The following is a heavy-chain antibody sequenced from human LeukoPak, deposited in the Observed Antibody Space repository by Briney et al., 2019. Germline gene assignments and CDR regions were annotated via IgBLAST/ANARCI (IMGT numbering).Heavy chain of an antibody. D-gene: IGHD2/OR15-2a*01. CDR1: GFTVSSNY. CDR3: ATNFYDGPGY. V-gene: IGHV3-66*03. CDR2: IYKNAIT. Sequence: GGSLRLSCAASGFTVSSNYMTWVRQAPGKGLEWVSVIYKNAITYHADTVKGRFTISRDNSKNTLYLQMNSLRAEDTAVYYCATNFYDGPGYWGQGTLVTVSS. J-gene: IGHJ4*02.